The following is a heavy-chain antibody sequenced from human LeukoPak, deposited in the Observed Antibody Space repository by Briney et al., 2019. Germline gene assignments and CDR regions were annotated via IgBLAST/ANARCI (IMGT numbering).Heavy chain of an antibody. J-gene: IGHJ4*02. CDR3: ARVGPNTGDSLDY. D-gene: IGHD5-18*01. CDR1: GGSFSGYY. Sequence: SETLSLTCAVYGGSFSGYYWTWIRQPPGKGLEWIGEINHSGSTNYKPSLKSRVTISVDTSKNQFSLNLSSVTAADTAVYYCARVGPNTGDSLDYWGQGTLVTVSS. V-gene: IGHV4-34*01. CDR2: INHSGST.